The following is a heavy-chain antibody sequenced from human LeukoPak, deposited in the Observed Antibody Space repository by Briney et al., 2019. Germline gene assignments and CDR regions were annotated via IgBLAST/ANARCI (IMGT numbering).Heavy chain of an antibody. V-gene: IGHV3-7*01. D-gene: IGHD2-15*01. CDR3: ARDRVAYGLWHYYYGMDV. J-gene: IGHJ6*02. CDR1: GFTFSSYW. CDR2: IKQDGSEK. Sequence: GGSLRLSCAASGFTFSSYWMSWVRQAPGKGLEWVANIKQDGSEKYYVDSVKGRFTISRDNAKNSLYLQMNSLRAEDTAVYYCARDRVAYGLWHYYYGMDVWGQGTTVTVSS.